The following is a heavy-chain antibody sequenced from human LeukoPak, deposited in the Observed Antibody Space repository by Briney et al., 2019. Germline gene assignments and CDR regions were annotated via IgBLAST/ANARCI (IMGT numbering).Heavy chain of an antibody. V-gene: IGHV3-23*01. Sequence: GGSLRLSCAASGFTFSNYAMSWVRQAPGKGLEWVSAVDGSGVNTNYADSVKGRFTISRDNSKNTLSLQMNSLRAEDTAIYYCAKAGSGTYYDYWGQGTLVTVSS. CDR2: VDGSGVNT. CDR1: GFTFSNYA. D-gene: IGHD1-26*01. J-gene: IGHJ4*02. CDR3: AKAGSGTYYDY.